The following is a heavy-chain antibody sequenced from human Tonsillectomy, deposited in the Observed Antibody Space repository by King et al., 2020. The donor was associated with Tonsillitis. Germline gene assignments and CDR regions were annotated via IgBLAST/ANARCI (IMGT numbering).Heavy chain of an antibody. V-gene: IGHV3-13*01. Sequence: DVQLVESGGGLVQPGGSLRLSCAGSGFSFSTYDMHWVRHATGKGLEWVSTIGTASDTYYPGSVKGRFTISRENARSSLYLQMNSLTAGDTAVYYCARGGSAVAGDYDAFDIWGQGTMVTVSS. J-gene: IGHJ3*02. CDR2: IGTASDT. D-gene: IGHD6-19*01. CDR1: GFSFSTYD. CDR3: ARGGSAVAGDYDAFDI.